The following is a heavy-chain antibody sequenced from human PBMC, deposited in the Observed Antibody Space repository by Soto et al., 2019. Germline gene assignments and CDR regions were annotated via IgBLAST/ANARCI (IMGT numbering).Heavy chain of an antibody. CDR1: GYTFTSYG. D-gene: IGHD3-16*01. CDR2: INAYNGDT. CDR3: ARMGDVPYYYYGMDV. J-gene: IGHJ6*02. V-gene: IGHV1-18*01. Sequence: QVQLVQSGAEVKKPGASVKVSCKASGYTFTSYGFSWVRQAPGQGLEWMGWINAYNGDTNYAQNPQGRVTMTTDTSTHTDYMELRSLRSDDTAVYYCARMGDVPYYYYGMDVWGQGTTVTVSS.